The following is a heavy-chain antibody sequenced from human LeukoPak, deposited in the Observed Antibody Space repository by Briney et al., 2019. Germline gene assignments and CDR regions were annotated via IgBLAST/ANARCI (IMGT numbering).Heavy chain of an antibody. CDR1: GFNIRNYA. CDR3: ARDGDYYDSSGYHAYY. J-gene: IGHJ4*02. V-gene: IGHV3-30*01. D-gene: IGHD3-22*01. Sequence: GGSLRLSCAASGFNIRNYAMHWVRQAPGKGLEWVAVISYDGSNKYYADSVKGRFTISRDNSKNTLYLQMNSLRAEDTAVYYCARDGDYYDSSGYHAYYRGQGTLVTVSS. CDR2: ISYDGSNK.